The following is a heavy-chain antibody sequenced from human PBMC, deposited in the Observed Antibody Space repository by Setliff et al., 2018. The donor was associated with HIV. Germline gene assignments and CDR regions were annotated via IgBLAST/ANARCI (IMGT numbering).Heavy chain of an antibody. CDR1: GFTFSDYY. CDR2: IFSSGSGSTI. CDR3: ARDKGPPDDSSGYLDH. Sequence: PWGSLRLSCAASGFTFSDYYMSWIRQAPGKGLEWVSYIFSSGSGSTIYYADSVKGRFTISRDNAKNSLYLQMNSLRAEDTAMYYCARDKGPPDDSSGYLDHWGQGTLVTVSS. D-gene: IGHD3-22*01. J-gene: IGHJ4*01. V-gene: IGHV3-11*01.